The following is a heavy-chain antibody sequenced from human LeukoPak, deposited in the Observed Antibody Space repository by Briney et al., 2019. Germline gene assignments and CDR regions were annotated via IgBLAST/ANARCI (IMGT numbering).Heavy chain of an antibody. V-gene: IGHV3-23*01. CDR2: ISGGGANT. CDR1: EFTFNSYA. D-gene: IGHD1-26*01. Sequence: GGSLRLSCAASEFTFNSYAMSWVRQAPGKGLEWVSAISGGGANTYYADSVKGRFTISRDNSKNTLYLQMNSLRAEDTAVYYCAKSSPYSVTYFDYWGQGTLVTVSS. CDR3: AKSSPYSVTYFDY. J-gene: IGHJ4*02.